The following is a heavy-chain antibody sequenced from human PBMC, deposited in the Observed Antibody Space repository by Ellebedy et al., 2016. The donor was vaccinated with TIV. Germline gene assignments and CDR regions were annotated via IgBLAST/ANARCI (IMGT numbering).Heavy chain of an antibody. CDR1: VSPFSSFT. CDR3: VRGFGSGTYRGFI. CDR2: LTFDEKTT. D-gene: IGHD3-10*01. V-gene: IGHV3-74*01. J-gene: IGHJ4*02. Sequence: PGGSLRLSCAASVSPFSSFTIHWVRQGPGQGLVWVSRLTFDEKTTNYADSVKGRFTVSKDTAKGTFYLQMTSLRADDTAVYYCVRGFGSGTYRGFIWGQGTLVTVSS.